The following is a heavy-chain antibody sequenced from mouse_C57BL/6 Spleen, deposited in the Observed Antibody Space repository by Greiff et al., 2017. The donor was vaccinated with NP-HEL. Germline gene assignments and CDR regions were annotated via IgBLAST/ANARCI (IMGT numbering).Heavy chain of an antibody. CDR2: IDPENGDT. Sequence: VQLQQSGAELVRPGASVKLSCTASGFNIKDDYMHWVKQRPEQGLEWIGGIDPENGDTEYASKFQGKATITADTSSNTAYLQLSSLTSEDTAVYYCFQLMLDYWGQGTTLTVSS. D-gene: IGHD3-2*02. CDR1: GFNIKDDY. V-gene: IGHV14-4*01. J-gene: IGHJ2*01. CDR3: FQLMLDY.